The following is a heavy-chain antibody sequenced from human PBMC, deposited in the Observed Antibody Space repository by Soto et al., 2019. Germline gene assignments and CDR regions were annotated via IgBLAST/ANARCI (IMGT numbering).Heavy chain of an antibody. CDR3: ARDRGIAARPALGAFDI. D-gene: IGHD6-6*01. J-gene: IGHJ3*02. V-gene: IGHV1-69*04. CDR1: GGTFSSYT. Sequence: ASVKVSCKASGGTFSSYTISWVRQAPGQGLEWMGRIIPILGIANYAQKFQGRVTITADKSTSTAYMELSSLRSEDTAVYYCARDRGIAARPALGAFDIWGQGTMVTVSS. CDR2: IIPILGIA.